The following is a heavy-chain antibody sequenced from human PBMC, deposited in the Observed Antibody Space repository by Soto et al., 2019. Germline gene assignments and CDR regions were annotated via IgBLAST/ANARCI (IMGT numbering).Heavy chain of an antibody. V-gene: IGHV3-48*02. Sequence: DVQLVESGGGLVQPGGSLRLSCAASGFPFSQYAMHWVRQAPGKGLEWISYINSASSTTFHPDSIKGRLTVSRDNAKNSVYLHMSSLRHEDTAVYYCARDLSHWGQGTLVTVSS. CDR2: INSASSTT. CDR1: GFPFSQYA. CDR3: ARDLSH. J-gene: IGHJ4*02.